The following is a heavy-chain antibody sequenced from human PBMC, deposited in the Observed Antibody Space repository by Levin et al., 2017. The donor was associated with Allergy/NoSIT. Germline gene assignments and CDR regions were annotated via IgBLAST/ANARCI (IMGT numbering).Heavy chain of an antibody. V-gene: IGHV4-59*08. Sequence: PSETLSLTCTVSGGSISSYYWSWIRQPPGKGLEWIGYIYYSGSTNYNPSLKSRVTISVDTSKNQFSLKLSSVTAADTAVYYCARLSLWGTMIRGGMRSWFDPWGQGTLVTVSS. CDR1: GGSISSYY. J-gene: IGHJ5*02. CDR3: ARLSLWGTMIRGGMRSWFDP. CDR2: IYYSGST. D-gene: IGHD3-10*01.